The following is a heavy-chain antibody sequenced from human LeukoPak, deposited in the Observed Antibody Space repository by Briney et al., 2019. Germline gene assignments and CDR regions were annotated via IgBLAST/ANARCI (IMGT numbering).Heavy chain of an antibody. V-gene: IGHV3-30*18. CDR1: GVTLDYFG. CDR3: AKEGSAAAGTEASLMVAGYFYNMDV. J-gene: IGHJ6*02. Sequence: GRSLRLSCVASGVTLDYFGMHWARQAPGKGLEWVAVISYDGSNKYYADSVKGRFTISRDNSKNTLYLQMNSLRAADTAIYYCAKEGSAAAGTEASLMVAGYFYNMDVWGQGTTVSVSS. D-gene: IGHD6-13*01. CDR2: ISYDGSNK.